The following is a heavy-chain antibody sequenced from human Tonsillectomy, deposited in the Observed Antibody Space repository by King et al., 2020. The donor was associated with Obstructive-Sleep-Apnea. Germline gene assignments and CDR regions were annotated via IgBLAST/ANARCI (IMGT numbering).Heavy chain of an antibody. CDR3: AREVGVNGMDV. CDR1: GFAFSSYS. V-gene: IGHV3-21*01. Sequence: VQLVESGGGLVKPGGSLRLSCAASGFAFSSYSMNWVRQAPGKGLEWVSSISSSSSYIYYADSVKGRFTISRDNAKKSLYLQMNSLRAEDTAVYYCAREVGVNGMDVWGQGTTVTVSS. J-gene: IGHJ6*02. CDR2: ISSSSSYI. D-gene: IGHD1-26*01.